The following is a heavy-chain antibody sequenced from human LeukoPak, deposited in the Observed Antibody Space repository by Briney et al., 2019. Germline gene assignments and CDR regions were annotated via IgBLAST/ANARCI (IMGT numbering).Heavy chain of an antibody. CDR2: INPNSGGT. J-gene: IGHJ4*02. Sequence: GASVKVSCKASGYTFTGYYMHWVRQAPGQGLEWMGWINPNSGGTNYAQKFQGRVTMTRDTSISTAYMELSRLRSDDTAVYYCAREYSGIAVAGNIPAFDHWGQGTLVTVSS. D-gene: IGHD6-19*01. CDR3: AREYSGIAVAGNIPAFDH. CDR1: GYTFTGYY. V-gene: IGHV1-2*02.